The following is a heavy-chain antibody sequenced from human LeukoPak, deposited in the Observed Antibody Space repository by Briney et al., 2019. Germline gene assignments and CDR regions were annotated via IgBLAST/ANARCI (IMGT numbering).Heavy chain of an antibody. D-gene: IGHD2-21*01. CDR3: ATILPVNYYMDV. CDR1: AGSISSSY. CDR2: IYYNGHT. Sequence: TSETLSLTCTVSAGSISSSYWSWIRQPPGKGLESIGYIYYNGHTNYNPSLKSRVTIPVDTSKNQFTLKPSSVTAADTAVYHCATILPVNYYMDVWGKGTTVTVSS. J-gene: IGHJ6*03. V-gene: IGHV4-59*01.